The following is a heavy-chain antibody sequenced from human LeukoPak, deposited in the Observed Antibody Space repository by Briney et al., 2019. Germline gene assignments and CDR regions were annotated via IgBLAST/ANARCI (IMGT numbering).Heavy chain of an antibody. V-gene: IGHV3-9*01. CDR2: ISWNSGSI. J-gene: IGHJ4*02. CDR3: AKDIGRINYYDSRGHFDY. Sequence: PGGSLRLSCAASGFTFDDYAMHWVRQAPGKGLEWVSGISWNSGSIGYADSVKGRFTISRDNAKNSLYLRMNSLRAEDTALYYCAKDIGRINYYDSRGHFDYWGQGTLVTVSS. CDR1: GFTFDDYA. D-gene: IGHD3-22*01.